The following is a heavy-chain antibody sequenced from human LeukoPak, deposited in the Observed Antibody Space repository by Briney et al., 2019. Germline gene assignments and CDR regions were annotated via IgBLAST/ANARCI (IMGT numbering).Heavy chain of an antibody. CDR2: IKSKTDGGTT. CDR1: GFTFGNAW. D-gene: IGHD3-3*01. V-gene: IGHV3-15*01. Sequence: GGSLRLSCAASGFTFGNAWMSWVRQAPGKGLEWVGRIKSKTDGGTTDYAAPVKGRFTISRDDSKTTLYLQMNSLKTEDTAVYYCTTDSFYDFWSGYFNFDYWGQGTLVTVSS. J-gene: IGHJ4*02. CDR3: TTDSFYDFWSGYFNFDY.